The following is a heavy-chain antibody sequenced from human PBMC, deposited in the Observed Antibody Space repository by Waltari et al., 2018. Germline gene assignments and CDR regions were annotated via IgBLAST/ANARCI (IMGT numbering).Heavy chain of an antibody. CDR3: ARDLPLGGALDY. Sequence: QVQLVEAGGGVVQPGRSLSLSCAASGFTFSSYAMHWVRQAPGKGLEWVAVISYDGSNKYYADSVKGRFTISRDNSKNTLYLQMNSLRAEDTAVYYCARDLPLGGALDYWGQGTLVTVSS. CDR1: GFTFSSYA. V-gene: IGHV3-30-3*01. J-gene: IGHJ4*02. D-gene: IGHD1-26*01. CDR2: ISYDGSNK.